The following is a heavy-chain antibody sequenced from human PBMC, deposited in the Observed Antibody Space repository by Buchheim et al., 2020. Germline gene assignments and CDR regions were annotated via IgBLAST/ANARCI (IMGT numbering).Heavy chain of an antibody. CDR1: GFTFNTYW. J-gene: IGHJ4*02. CDR2: INGDGSRT. Sequence: EVQLVESGGGLVQPGGSVRLSCAASGFTFNTYWMHWVRQAPGKGLVWVSRINGDGSRTTYADSVKGRFSISRDNAKNTLYLQMDSLRDEDRAVYYCARGVTDSIYDFWSGHYVRFDYWGQGTL. CDR3: ARGVTDSIYDFWSGHYVRFDY. V-gene: IGHV3-74*01. D-gene: IGHD3-3*01.